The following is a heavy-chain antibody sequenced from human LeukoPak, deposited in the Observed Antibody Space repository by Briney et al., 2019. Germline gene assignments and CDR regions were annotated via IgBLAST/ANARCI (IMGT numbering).Heavy chain of an antibody. V-gene: IGHV4-31*03. D-gene: IGHD1-26*01. CDR1: GGSISSGGYY. Sequence: SETLSLTCTVSGGSISSGGYYWSWIRQHPGKGLEWIGYIYYNGSTYYNPSLKSRVTISVDTSKNQFSLKLSSVTAADTAVYYCATSKYSGSYSTFDYWGQGTLVTVSS. CDR2: IYYNGST. CDR3: ATSKYSGSYSTFDY. J-gene: IGHJ4*02.